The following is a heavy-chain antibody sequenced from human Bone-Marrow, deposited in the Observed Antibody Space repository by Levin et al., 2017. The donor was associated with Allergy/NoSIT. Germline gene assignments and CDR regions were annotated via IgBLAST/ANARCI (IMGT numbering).Heavy chain of an antibody. J-gene: IGHJ5*02. V-gene: IGHV4-39*01. CDR2: INDSGRT. D-gene: IGHD2-15*01. CDR3: ARHDRWEDIEPLFDP. CDR1: GGSITSCSHY. Sequence: SETLSLTCSVSGGSITSCSHYWGWIRQRPGRGLEWIGSINDSGRTYYNPSLRSRVTISVDTSKNQFSLKLTSVTAADTAVYYCARHDRWEDIEPLFDPWGQGTLVTVSS.